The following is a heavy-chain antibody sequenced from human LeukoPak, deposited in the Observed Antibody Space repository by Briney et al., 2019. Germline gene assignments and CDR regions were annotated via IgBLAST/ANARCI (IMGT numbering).Heavy chain of an antibody. J-gene: IGHJ4*02. D-gene: IGHD3-16*02. V-gene: IGHV4-39*07. Sequence: SETLSLTCTVSGGSISSSSYYWGWIRQPPGKGLEWIGSIYYSGSTYYNPSLKSRVTISVDTSKNQFSLKLSSVTAADTAVYYCARNARYDYVWGSYRPELQAFDYWGQGTLVTVSS. CDR2: IYYSGST. CDR3: ARNARYDYVWGSYRPELQAFDY. CDR1: GGSISSSSYY.